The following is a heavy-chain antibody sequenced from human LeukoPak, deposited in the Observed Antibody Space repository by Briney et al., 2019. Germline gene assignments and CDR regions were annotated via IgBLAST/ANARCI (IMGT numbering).Heavy chain of an antibody. CDR3: ARDCCGSGGLHY. CDR1: GFTFSTYW. J-gene: IGHJ4*02. Sequence: GGSLRLSCATSGFTFSTYWMSWVRQAPGKGLEWVANIKQDGSEKYYVDSVKGRFTISRDHAKNSLYLQMNSLRVEDTAVYYCARDCCGSGGLHYRGQGTLVTVSS. CDR2: IKQDGSEK. V-gene: IGHV3-7*01. D-gene: IGHD6-19*01.